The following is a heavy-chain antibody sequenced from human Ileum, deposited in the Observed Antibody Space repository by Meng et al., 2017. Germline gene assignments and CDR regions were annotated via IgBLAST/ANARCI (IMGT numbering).Heavy chain of an antibody. Sequence: QVPHAESGPGLVEPSATLPRASTVACGPMTANSWAWVRQRAGRGLAWIGRFHTTEKSDYNPSPSCRLTLTIDAPMNPFFLRFTSVTAADTLIYYCTTGDALPSAGYDPAGSRHWGQATLVTVSS. J-gene: IGHJ1*01. CDR2: FHTTEKS. D-gene: IGHD3-9*01. V-gene: IGHV4-4*07. CDR3: TTGDALPSAGYDPAGSRH. CDR1: CGPMTANS.